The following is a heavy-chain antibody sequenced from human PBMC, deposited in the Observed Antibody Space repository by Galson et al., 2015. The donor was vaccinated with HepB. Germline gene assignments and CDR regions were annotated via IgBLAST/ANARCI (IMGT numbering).Heavy chain of an antibody. CDR2: ISYDGSNK. V-gene: IGHV3-30*18. D-gene: IGHD2-2*01. CDR3: AKEPADIVVVPAANPPAGDAFDI. CDR1: GFTFSSYG. J-gene: IGHJ3*02. Sequence: SLRLSCAASGFTFSSYGMHWVRQAPGKGLEWVAVISYDGSNKYYADSVKGRFTISRDNSKNTLYLQMNSLRAEDTAVYYCAKEPADIVVVPAANPPAGDAFDIWDQGTMVTVSS.